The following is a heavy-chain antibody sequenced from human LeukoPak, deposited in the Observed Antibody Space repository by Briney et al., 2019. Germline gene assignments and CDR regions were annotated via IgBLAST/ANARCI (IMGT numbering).Heavy chain of an antibody. CDR3: AKDYDMRYFDY. J-gene: IGHJ4*02. V-gene: IGHV3-23*01. CDR2: ISDSGGST. Sequence: GGSLRLSCAASGFTFSSYVMSWVRQAPGKGLEWVSTISDSGGSTYYAESVKGRFTISRDNSKNTLFLQMSSLRAEDTAAYYCAKDYDMRYFDYWGQGTLVTVSS. D-gene: IGHD3-22*01. CDR1: GFTFSSYV.